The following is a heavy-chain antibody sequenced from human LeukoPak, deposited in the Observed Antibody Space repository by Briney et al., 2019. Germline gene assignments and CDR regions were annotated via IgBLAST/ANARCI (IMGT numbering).Heavy chain of an antibody. CDR1: GGSISSSY. J-gene: IGHJ4*02. Sequence: SETLSLTCTVSGGSISSSYWSWIRQPPGKGLEWMGYIYYSGSTNYNPSLKSRVTISVDTSKNQFSLKLSSVTAADTAVYYCARVYSNYVWVDYWGQGTLVTVSS. CDR3: ARVYSNYVWVDY. V-gene: IGHV4-59*13. D-gene: IGHD4-11*01. CDR2: IYYSGST.